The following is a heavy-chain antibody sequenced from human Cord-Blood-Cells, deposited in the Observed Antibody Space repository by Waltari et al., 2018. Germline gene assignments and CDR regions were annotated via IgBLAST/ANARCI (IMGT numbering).Heavy chain of an antibody. V-gene: IGHV1-3*01. CDR1: GYTFTSFA. D-gene: IGHD3-22*01. CDR2: INAGNGNT. Sequence: QVPIVQSGAEVKKPGASVKVSCQASGYTFTSFAMHWVRQAPGQRLEWMAWINAGNGNTKYSQKFPGRVTILSDKSAGTAYMELSSLISEDTAVYYCARKGYYDSSGYYAFDIWGQGTMVTVSS. CDR3: ARKGYYDSSGYYAFDI. J-gene: IGHJ3*02.